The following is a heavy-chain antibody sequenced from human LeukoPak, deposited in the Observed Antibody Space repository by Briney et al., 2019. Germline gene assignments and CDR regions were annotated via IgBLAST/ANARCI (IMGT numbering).Heavy chain of an antibody. V-gene: IGHV1-2*02. Sequence: GASVKVSCKASGYTFTGYYMHWVRQAPGQGLERMGWINPNSGGTNYAQKFQGRVTMTRDTSISTAYMELSRLRSDDTAVYYCARGSPDPGIWGMDVWGQGTTVTVSS. CDR3: ARGSPDPGIWGMDV. CDR1: GYTFTGYY. D-gene: IGHD6-13*01. J-gene: IGHJ6*02. CDR2: INPNSGGT.